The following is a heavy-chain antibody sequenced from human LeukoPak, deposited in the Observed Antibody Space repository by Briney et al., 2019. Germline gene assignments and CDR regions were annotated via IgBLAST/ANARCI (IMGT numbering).Heavy chain of an antibody. J-gene: IGHJ6*03. D-gene: IGHD2-2*01. CDR3: ARGIGYCSSTSCYVTDYYYYYVDV. CDR1: GYTFTNYA. CDR2: IIPIFGTA. Sequence: ASVKVSCKASGYTFTNYAISWVRQAPGQGLEWMGGIIPIFGTANYAQKFQGRVTITADESTSTAYMELSSLRSEDTAVYYCARGIGYCSSTSCYVTDYYYYYVDVWGKGTTVTVSS. V-gene: IGHV1-69*13.